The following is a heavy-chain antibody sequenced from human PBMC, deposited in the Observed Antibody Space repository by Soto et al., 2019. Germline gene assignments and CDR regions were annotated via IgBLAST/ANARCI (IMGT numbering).Heavy chain of an antibody. J-gene: IGHJ6*03. CDR3: VVLGYCSSTSCYDPPQMTTVTKGVYYYYMDV. CDR2: IIPILGIA. V-gene: IGHV1-69*02. CDR1: GGTFSSYT. D-gene: IGHD2-2*01. Sequence: GASVKVSCKASGGTFSSYTISWVRQAPGQGLEWMGRIIPILGIANYAQKFQGRVTITADKSTSTAYMELSSLRSEDTAVYYCVVLGYCSSTSCYDPPQMTTVTKGVYYYYMDVWGKGTTVTVSS.